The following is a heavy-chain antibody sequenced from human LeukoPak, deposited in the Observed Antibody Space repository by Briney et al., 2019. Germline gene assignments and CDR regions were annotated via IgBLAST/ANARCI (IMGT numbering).Heavy chain of an antibody. J-gene: IGHJ3*02. Sequence: PGGSLRLSCAASGFTFSSNWMHWVRQAPGKGLEWVSRINSDGSSISYADSVKGRLTISRDNARNTLYLQMNSLRAEDTAVYFCAKRYYGSETYFALDIWGQGTVVTVSS. CDR1: GFTFSSNW. D-gene: IGHD3-10*01. CDR3: AKRYYGSETYFALDI. V-gene: IGHV3-74*01. CDR2: INSDGSSI.